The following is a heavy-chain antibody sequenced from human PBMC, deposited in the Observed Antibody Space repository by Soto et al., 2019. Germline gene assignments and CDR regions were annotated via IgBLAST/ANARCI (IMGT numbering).Heavy chain of an antibody. CDR3: ARDRIEYYDSSGYSFDY. CDR2: IWYDGSNK. J-gene: IGHJ4*02. CDR1: GFTFSSYG. Sequence: QVQLVESGGGVVQPGRSLRLSCAASGFTFSSYGMHWVRQAPGKGLEWVAVIWYDGSNKYYADSVKGRFTISRDNSKNTLYLQMNSLRAEDTAVYYCARDRIEYYDSSGYSFDYWGQGTLVTVSS. D-gene: IGHD3-22*01. V-gene: IGHV3-33*01.